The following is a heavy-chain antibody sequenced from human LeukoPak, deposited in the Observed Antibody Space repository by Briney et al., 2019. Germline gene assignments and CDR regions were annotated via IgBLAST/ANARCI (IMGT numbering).Heavy chain of an antibody. D-gene: IGHD3-22*01. CDR2: IIPIFGTA. V-gene: IGHV1-69*13. J-gene: IGHJ3*02. Sequence: SVKVSCKASGGTFSSYAISWVRQAPGQGLEWMGGIIPIFGTANYAQKFQGRVTITADESTSTAYMELSSLRSEDTAVYYCARDLTDYDSSGYPDAFDIWGQGTMVTVSS. CDR3: ARDLTDYDSSGYPDAFDI. CDR1: GGTFSSYA.